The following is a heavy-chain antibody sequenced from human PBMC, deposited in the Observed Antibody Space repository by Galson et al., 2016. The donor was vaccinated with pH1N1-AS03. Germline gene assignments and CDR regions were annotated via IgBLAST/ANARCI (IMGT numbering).Heavy chain of an antibody. CDR3: AKDRSSWPPGWGSVDS. CDR1: GFTFSSYG. V-gene: IGHV3-23*01. D-gene: IGHD6-13*01. Sequence: SLRLSCATSGFTFSSYGMTWVRQAPGKGLEWVSSISVTGGSTYYADSVKGRFTISRDHSKNTLYLHMSSLRAEDTAVYYCAKDRSSWPPGWGSVDSWGQGTLVTVSS. J-gene: IGHJ4*02. CDR2: ISVTGGST.